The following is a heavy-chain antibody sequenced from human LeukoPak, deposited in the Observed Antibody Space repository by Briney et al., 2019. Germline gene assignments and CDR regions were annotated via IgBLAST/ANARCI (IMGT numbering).Heavy chain of an antibody. CDR2: MNPNSGNT. CDR1: GYTFTGYY. D-gene: IGHD3-16*01. Sequence: ASVKVSCKASGYTFTGYYMHWGRQAPGQGLEGMGWMNPNSGNTDYAQKFQGRVTMTRDTSISTAYLELSSLRSHDTAVYYCARAKRDVLTDYWGQGTLVTVSS. V-gene: IGHV1-2*02. CDR3: ARAKRDVLTDY. J-gene: IGHJ4*02.